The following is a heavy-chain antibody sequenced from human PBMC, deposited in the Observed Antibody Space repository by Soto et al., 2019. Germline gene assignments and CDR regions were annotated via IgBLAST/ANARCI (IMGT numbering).Heavy chain of an antibody. J-gene: IGHJ3*02. V-gene: IGHV1-69*12. CDR1: GGTFSSYA. CDR2: IIPIFGTA. Sequence: QVQLVQSGAEVKKPGSSVKVSCKASGGTFSSYAISWVRQAPGQGLEWMGGIIPIFGTANYAQKFQGRVTITADESTSTAYMELSSLRSEDTAVYYCARGRIVLVPAATSDAFDIWGQGTMVTVSS. D-gene: IGHD2-2*01. CDR3: ARGRIVLVPAATSDAFDI.